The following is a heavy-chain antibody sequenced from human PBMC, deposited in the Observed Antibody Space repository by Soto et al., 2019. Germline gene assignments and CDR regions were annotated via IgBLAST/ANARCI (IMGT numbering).Heavy chain of an antibody. D-gene: IGHD3-10*01. CDR2: IYSAGNT. V-gene: IGHV3-66*01. CDR1: GFTASSKY. J-gene: IGHJ4*02. Sequence: GGLRISCAASGFTASSKYISRVPPAPGKGLEWISIIYSAGNTYYADSVKGRFTISRDNSKNTLYLQMNSLRAEDTAVYYCAKEDDINLWFGQLRTPHFDYWGQAPLVTVSS. CDR3: AKEDDINLWFGQLRTPHFDY.